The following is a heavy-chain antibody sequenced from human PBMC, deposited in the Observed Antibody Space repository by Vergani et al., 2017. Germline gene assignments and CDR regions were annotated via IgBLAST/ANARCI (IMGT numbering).Heavy chain of an antibody. CDR1: GFTFSSYS. CDR3: ARANYRPGYYYYYMDV. D-gene: IGHD5-24*01. CDR2: ISSSSSYI. Sequence: EVQLVESGGGLVKPGGSLRLSCAASGFTFSSYSMNWVRQAPGKGLEWGSSISSSSSYIYYADSVKGRFTIPRDNAKNSLYLQMNSLRAEDTAVYYCARANYRPGYYYYYMDVWGKGTTVTVSS. V-gene: IGHV3-21*01. J-gene: IGHJ6*03.